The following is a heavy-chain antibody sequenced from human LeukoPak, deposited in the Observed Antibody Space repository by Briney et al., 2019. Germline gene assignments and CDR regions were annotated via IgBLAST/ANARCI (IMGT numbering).Heavy chain of an antibody. J-gene: IGHJ4*02. CDR1: GFTFGDLA. CDR3: AYLGLSSDWNDVPGPQIDH. CDR2: LSASGSIT. Sequence: PGGSLRLSCTASGFTFGDLAMNWVRQAPGKGLEWVSTLSASGSITYYADSVKGRFTISRDDSKNMLYLQMSSLRVDDTAVYYCAYLGLSSDWNDVPGPQIDHWGQGMLVSVSS. D-gene: IGHD1-1*01. V-gene: IGHV3-23*01.